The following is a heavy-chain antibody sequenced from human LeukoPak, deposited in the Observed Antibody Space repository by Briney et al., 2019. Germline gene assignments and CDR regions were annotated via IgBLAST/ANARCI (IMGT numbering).Heavy chain of an antibody. CDR2: IKQDGSEK. J-gene: IGHJ4*02. Sequence: GGSLRLSCAASGFIFTDYWMSWVRQAPGKGLEWVANIKQDGSEKYYVGSVKGRFTISKDNAKNTVYLQMNSPRAEDTAVYYCVSFYETYWGRGTLVTVSS. V-gene: IGHV3-7*01. CDR1: GFIFTDYW. CDR3: VSFYETY. D-gene: IGHD2/OR15-2a*01.